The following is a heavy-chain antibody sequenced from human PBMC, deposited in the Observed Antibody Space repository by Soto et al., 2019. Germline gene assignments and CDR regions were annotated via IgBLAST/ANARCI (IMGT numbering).Heavy chain of an antibody. V-gene: IGHV3-23*01. CDR1: GFTFNTYA. D-gene: IGHD2-15*01. Sequence: EVQLLESGGGLVQPGGSLRLSCAASGFTFNTYAMRWVRQAPGKGLEWVASIGASGGDATYYADSVKGRLTITRDNSNNAMFQRMHRLIAEDTAVYYCAKKIGSCRGGRGDFDYLGQGTLVTVSS. CDR2: IGASGGDAT. CDR3: AKKIGSCRGGRGDFDY. J-gene: IGHJ4*02.